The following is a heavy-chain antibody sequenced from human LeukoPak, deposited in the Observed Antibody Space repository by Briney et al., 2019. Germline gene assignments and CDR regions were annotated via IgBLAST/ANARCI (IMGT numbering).Heavy chain of an antibody. CDR2: IYSDGRT. CDR3: AKLKGWYGEGYFDY. Sequence: GESLRLSCAASGFAVSSNYMSWVRQAPGKGLEWVSVIYSDGRTYYADSVKGRFTISRDISKNTLFLQMTSLRAEDTAVYYCAKLKGWYGEGYFDYWGQGTLVTVSS. CDR1: GFAVSSNY. J-gene: IGHJ4*02. D-gene: IGHD3-10*01. V-gene: IGHV3-53*01.